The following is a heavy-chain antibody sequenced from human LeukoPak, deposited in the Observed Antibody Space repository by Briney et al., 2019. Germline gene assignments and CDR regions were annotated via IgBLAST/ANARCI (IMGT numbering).Heavy chain of an antibody. CDR2: IYYSGST. CDR1: GGSISSYY. D-gene: IGHD6-25*01. CDR3: ARHPSASGDSFDI. V-gene: IGHV4-59*08. Sequence: SETLSLTCTVSGGSISSYYWSWIRQPPGKGLEWIGYIYYSGSTNYNPSPKSRVTISVDTSKNQFSLKLSSVTAADTAVYYCARHPSASGDSFDIWGQGTLVTVSS. J-gene: IGHJ3*02.